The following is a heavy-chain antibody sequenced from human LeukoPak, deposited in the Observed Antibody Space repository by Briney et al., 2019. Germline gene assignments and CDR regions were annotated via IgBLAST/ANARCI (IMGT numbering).Heavy chain of an antibody. D-gene: IGHD6-13*01. J-gene: IGHJ1*01. CDR1: GFTFDDYA. CDR3: AKASSSWYYSYFQH. Sequence: PGRSLRLSCAASGFTFDDYAMHWVRQAPGKGLEWVSGISWNSGSLGYADSVKGRFTISRDNAKNSLYLQMNSLRAEDTALYYCAKASSSWYYSYFQHWGQGTLVTVSS. V-gene: IGHV3-9*01. CDR2: ISWNSGSL.